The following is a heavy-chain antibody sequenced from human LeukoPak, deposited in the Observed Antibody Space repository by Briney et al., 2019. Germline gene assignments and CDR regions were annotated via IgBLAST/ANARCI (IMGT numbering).Heavy chain of an antibody. V-gene: IGHV3-7*01. J-gene: IGHJ5*02. CDR1: GFTFSSYS. CDR2: IKQDGSEK. CDR3: ARDVSSSSWFWFDP. D-gene: IGHD6-13*01. Sequence: GGSLRLSCAASGFTFSSYSMNWVRQAPGKGLEWVANIKQDGSEKNYVDSVKGRFTISRDNAKNSLILQMNSLRAEDTAVYYCARDVSSSSWFWFDPWGQGTLVTVPS.